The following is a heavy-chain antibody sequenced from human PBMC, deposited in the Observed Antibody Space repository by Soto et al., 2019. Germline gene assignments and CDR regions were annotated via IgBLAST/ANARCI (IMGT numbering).Heavy chain of an antibody. V-gene: IGHV1-69*13. CDR3: ARWGGGDSSAYTYDAIDI. CDR1: GGTFGNSA. Sequence: SVKVSCKASGGTFGNSAISWVRQAPGQGLEWMGGIIPIFPTPDYAQKFQGRVTITADEATSTAYMELSSLRSEDTAVYYCARWGGGDSSAYTYDAIDIWGQGTMVTVSS. J-gene: IGHJ3*02. CDR2: IIPIFPTP. D-gene: IGHD3-22*01.